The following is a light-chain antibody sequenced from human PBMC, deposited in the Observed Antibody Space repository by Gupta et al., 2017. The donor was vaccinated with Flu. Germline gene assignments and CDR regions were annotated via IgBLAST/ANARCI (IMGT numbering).Light chain of an antibody. V-gene: IGKV1-5*03. CDR3: QQDKTYPWT. CDR1: QSINFW. Sequence: DVQMTQSPSTLSASIGDRVTIACRASQSINFWLAWYQQRPGKAPKLLIYEASTLQSGVPSRFSGSGSGTEFTLTISSLQSDDFATYYCQQDKTYPWTFGQGTKVEIK. J-gene: IGKJ1*01. CDR2: EAS.